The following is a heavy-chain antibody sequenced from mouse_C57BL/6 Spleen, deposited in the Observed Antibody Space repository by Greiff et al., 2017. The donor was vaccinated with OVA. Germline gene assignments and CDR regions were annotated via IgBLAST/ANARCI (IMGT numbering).Heavy chain of an antibody. CDR1: GYAFTNYL. CDR2: INPGSGGT. V-gene: IGHV1-54*01. J-gene: IGHJ4*01. CDR3: ARWNSNYNYAMDY. Sequence: QVQLQQSGAELVRPGTSVKVSCKASGYAFTNYLIEWVKQRPGQGLEWIGVINPGSGGTNYNEKFKGKATLTADKSSSTAYMQLSSLTSEDSAVEFCARWNSNYNYAMDYWGQGTSVTVSS. D-gene: IGHD2-5*01.